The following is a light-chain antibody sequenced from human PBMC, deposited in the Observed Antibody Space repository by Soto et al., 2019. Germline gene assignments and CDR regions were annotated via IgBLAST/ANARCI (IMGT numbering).Light chain of an antibody. J-gene: IGKJ1*01. Sequence: EIVLTQSPGTLSFSPGERATLSCRASQSVSSSYLAWYQQKPGQAPRLLIYDASSRATGIPARFSGSGSGTDFTLTISRLEPEDFAVYYCQQYGSSLTWTFGQGTKVDIK. CDR3: QQYGSSLTWT. CDR2: DAS. V-gene: IGKV3-20*01. CDR1: QSVSSSY.